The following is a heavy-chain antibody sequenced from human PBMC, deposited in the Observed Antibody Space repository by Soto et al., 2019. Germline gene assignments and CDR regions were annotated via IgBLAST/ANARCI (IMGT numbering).Heavy chain of an antibody. J-gene: IGHJ4*02. V-gene: IGHV3-30-3*01. D-gene: IGHD2-21*01. Sequence: GGSLRLSCAASGFSFSSYAMHWVRQAPGKGLEWVAAISYDGSKKYNADSVKGRFTISRDNSKNTLYLQMNSLRPEDTAVYYCARERVVNARYFDYWGQGSMGTSPQ. CDR3: ARERVVNARYFDY. CDR2: ISYDGSKK. CDR1: GFSFSSYA.